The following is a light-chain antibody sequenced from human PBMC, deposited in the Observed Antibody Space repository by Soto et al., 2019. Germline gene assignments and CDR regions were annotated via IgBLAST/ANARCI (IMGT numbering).Light chain of an antibody. CDR2: GVS. Sequence: EIVLTQSPGTLSLSPGERATLSCRASQSVPSNFLAWYQQKPGQAPILLIYGVSRRATGIPDRFSGSGSGTDFTLTISRLEPEDFAMYYCQQYGDYNSPRYSFGQGTRLEI. CDR3: QQYGDYNSPRYS. CDR1: QSVPSNF. J-gene: IGKJ2*03. V-gene: IGKV3-20*01.